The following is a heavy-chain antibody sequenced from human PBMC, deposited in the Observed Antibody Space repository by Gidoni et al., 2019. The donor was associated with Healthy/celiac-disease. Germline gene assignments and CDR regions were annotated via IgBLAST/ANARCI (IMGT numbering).Heavy chain of an antibody. CDR2: IYNSGST. D-gene: IGHD6-19*01. CDR3: ARHLAGGGYFDY. J-gene: IGHJ4*02. Sequence: QVQLQESGPRLVRPSETLSLPCTVPGFSISSSYYWGWIRQSPGKGLEWIGNIYNSGSTYYHPSLKSRITISVDTSKNQFSLKLTSVTAADTAIYYCARHLAGGGYFDYWGQGTLVTVSS. CDR1: GFSISSSYY. V-gene: IGHV4-38-2*02.